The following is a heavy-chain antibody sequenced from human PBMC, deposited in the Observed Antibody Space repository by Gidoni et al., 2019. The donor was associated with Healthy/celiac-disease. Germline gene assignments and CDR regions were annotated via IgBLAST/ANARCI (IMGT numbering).Heavy chain of an antibody. D-gene: IGHD3-10*01. V-gene: IGHV4-59*08. CDR3: ARHFFYGSGSYPPGFDY. CDR2: IYYSGST. CDR1: GGSISSYY. Sequence: VKPSETLSLTCTVSGGSISSYYWSWIRQPPGKGLEWIGYIYYSGSTNYNPSLKSRVTISVDTSKKQFSLKLSSVTAADTAVYYCARHFFYGSGSYPPGFDYWGQGTLVTVSS. J-gene: IGHJ4*02.